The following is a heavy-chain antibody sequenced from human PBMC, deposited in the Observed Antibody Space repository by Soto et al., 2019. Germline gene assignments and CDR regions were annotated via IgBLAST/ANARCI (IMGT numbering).Heavy chain of an antibody. CDR3: ASLYYDYVWGSYRHQTIDY. J-gene: IGHJ4*02. CDR2: ISYDGSNK. Sequence: PGGSLRLSCAASGFTFSSYAMHWVRQAPGKGLEWVAVISYDGSNKYYADSVKGRFTISRDNSKNTLYLQMNSLRAEDTAVYYCASLYYDYVWGSYRHQTIDYWVQGTLVTVSP. V-gene: IGHV3-30-3*01. CDR1: GFTFSSYA. D-gene: IGHD3-16*02.